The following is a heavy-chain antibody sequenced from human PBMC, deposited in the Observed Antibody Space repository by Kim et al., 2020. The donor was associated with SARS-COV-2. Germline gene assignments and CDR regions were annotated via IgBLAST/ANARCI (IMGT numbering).Heavy chain of an antibody. J-gene: IGHJ4*02. V-gene: IGHV4-34*01. Sequence: SHPSLKSRVTISVDASKNQFSLKLSSVTAADTAVYYCARGRGSYGVGGDYWGQGTLVTVSS. CDR3: ARGRGSYGVGGDY. D-gene: IGHD1-26*01.